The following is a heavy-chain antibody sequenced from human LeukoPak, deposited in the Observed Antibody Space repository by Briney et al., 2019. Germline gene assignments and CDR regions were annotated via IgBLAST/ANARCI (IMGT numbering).Heavy chain of an antibody. CDR1: GYTFTSYG. J-gene: IGHJ4*02. V-gene: IGHV1-18*01. D-gene: IGHD3-22*01. CDR2: ISAYNGNT. Sequence: ASVKVSCKASGYTFTSYGISWVRQARGQGLEWMGWISAYNGNTNYAQKLQGRVTMTTDTSTSTAYMELRSLTSDDTALYYCARDPPGDTSGSFDYWGQGTLVTVSS. CDR3: ARDPPGDTSGSFDY.